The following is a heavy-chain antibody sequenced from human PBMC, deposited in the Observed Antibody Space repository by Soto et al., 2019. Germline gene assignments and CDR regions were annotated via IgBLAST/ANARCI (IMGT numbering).Heavy chain of an antibody. D-gene: IGHD6-13*01. CDR1: GFTFSSYA. CDR2: ISGSGGST. CDR3: ARRSSSWYFDC. V-gene: IGHV3-23*01. Sequence: EVQLLESGGGLVQPGGSLRLSCAASGFTFSSYAMNWVRQAPGKGLEWVSVISGSGGSTYYTDSVKGRFTISRDNSKNTLYLQMNSLSVEDTAVYYCARRSSSWYFDCWGQGTLVTVSS. J-gene: IGHJ4*02.